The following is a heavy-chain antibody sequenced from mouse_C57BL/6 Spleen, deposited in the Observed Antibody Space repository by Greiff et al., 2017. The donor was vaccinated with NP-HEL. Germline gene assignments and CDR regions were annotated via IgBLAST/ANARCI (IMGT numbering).Heavy chain of an antibody. J-gene: IGHJ4*01. V-gene: IGHV3-6*01. Sequence: EVKLKESGPGLVKPSQSLSLTCSVTGYSITSGYYWNWIRQFPGNKLEWMGYISYDGSNNYNPSLKNRISITRDTSKNQFFLKLNSVTTEDTATYYCARVGDGSSYNYYAMDYWGQGTSVTVSS. CDR1: GYSITSGYY. CDR2: ISYDGSN. D-gene: IGHD1-1*01. CDR3: ARVGDGSSYNYYAMDY.